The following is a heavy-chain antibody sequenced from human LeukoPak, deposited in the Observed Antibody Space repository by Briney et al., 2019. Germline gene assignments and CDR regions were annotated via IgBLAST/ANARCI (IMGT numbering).Heavy chain of an antibody. CDR1: GYTLTELS. V-gene: IGHV1-24*01. J-gene: IGHJ4*02. CDR3: ATPPRGAAAFDY. Sequence: GASVKVSCKVSGYTLTELSMHWVRQAPGKGLEWMGGFDPEDGETIYAQKFQGRVTMTEDTSTDTAYTELSSLRSEDTAVYYCATPPRGAAAFDYWGQGTLVTVSS. CDR2: FDPEDGET. D-gene: IGHD6-13*01.